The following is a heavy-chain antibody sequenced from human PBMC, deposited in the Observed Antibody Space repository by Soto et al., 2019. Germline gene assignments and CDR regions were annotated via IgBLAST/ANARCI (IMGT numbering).Heavy chain of an antibody. Sequence: QVQLQESGPGLVKPSETLSLTCTVSGGSISSYYWNWIRQPPGKGLEWIGYIYYSGSTNYNPSLKSRVTISVDTSKNQFSLKLRSVTAADTAVYYCVRTNYFDYWGQGTLVTVSS. CDR3: VRTNYFDY. D-gene: IGHD4-17*01. J-gene: IGHJ4*02. CDR2: IYYSGST. V-gene: IGHV4-59*08. CDR1: GGSISSYY.